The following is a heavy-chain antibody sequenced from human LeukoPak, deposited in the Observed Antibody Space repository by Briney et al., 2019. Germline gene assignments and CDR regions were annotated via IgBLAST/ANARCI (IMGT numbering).Heavy chain of an antibody. Sequence: KPSETLSLTCTVSGGSISSYYWSCIRQPPGKGLEWIGYIYYSGSTNYNPSLKSRVTISVDTSKNQFSLKLSSVTAADTAVYYCARDRRRSIGYYYGMDVWGQGTTVTVSS. CDR1: GGSISSYY. D-gene: IGHD6-25*01. CDR3: ARDRRRSIGYYYGMDV. V-gene: IGHV4-59*01. CDR2: IYYSGST. J-gene: IGHJ6*02.